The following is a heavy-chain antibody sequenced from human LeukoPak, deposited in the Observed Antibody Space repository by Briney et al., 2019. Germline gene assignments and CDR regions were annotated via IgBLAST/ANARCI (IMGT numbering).Heavy chain of an antibody. CDR1: GFTVSRNY. D-gene: IGHD3-22*01. V-gene: IGHV3-66*02. CDR3: ARDHYDSSGYYYAGWFDP. J-gene: IGHJ5*02. Sequence: GGSLRLSCAASGFTVSRNYMSWVRQAPGKGLEWVSVIYSGGSTYYADSVKGRFTISRDNSKNTLYLQMNNLRAEDTAVYYCARDHYDSSGYYYAGWFDPWGQGTLVTVSS. CDR2: IYSGGST.